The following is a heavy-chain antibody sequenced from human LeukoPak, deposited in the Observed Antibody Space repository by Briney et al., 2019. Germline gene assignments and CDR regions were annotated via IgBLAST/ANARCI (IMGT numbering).Heavy chain of an antibody. CDR1: GFTFSSYS. Sequence: GGSLRLSCAASGFTFSSYSMNWVRQAPGKGLEWVSSISSSSSYIYYADSVKGRFTISRDNAKNSLYLQMNSLRAEDTAVYYCARDRFVDTAMVIRSDVRSQVWFDPWGQETLVTVSS. V-gene: IGHV3-21*01. D-gene: IGHD5-18*01. J-gene: IGHJ5*02. CDR3: ARDRFVDTAMVIRSDVRSQVWFDP. CDR2: ISSSSSYI.